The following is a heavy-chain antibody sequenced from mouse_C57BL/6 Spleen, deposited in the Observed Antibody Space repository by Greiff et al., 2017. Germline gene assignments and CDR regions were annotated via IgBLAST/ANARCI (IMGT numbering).Heavy chain of an antibody. CDR3: ARRNYSIDY. J-gene: IGHJ2*01. Sequence: EVMLVESGGDLVKPGGSLKLSCAASGFTFSSYGMSWVRQTPDKRLEWVATISSGGSYTYYPDSVKGRFTISRDNAKNTLYLQMSSLKSEDTAMYYCARRNYSIDYWGQGTTLTVSA. D-gene: IGHD2-5*01. CDR2: ISSGGSYT. CDR1: GFTFSSYG. V-gene: IGHV5-6*02.